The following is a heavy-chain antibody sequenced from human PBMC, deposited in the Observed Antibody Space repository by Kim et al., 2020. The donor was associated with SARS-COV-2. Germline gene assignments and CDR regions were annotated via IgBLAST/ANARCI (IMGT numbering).Heavy chain of an antibody. CDR2: NGNT. Sequence: NGNTNYAPSLQDRVPMTTDTSTNTAYMELGSLRSDDTAVYYCARDRQCGYWGQGTLVTVSS. V-gene: IGHV1-18*01. CDR3: ARDRQCGY. D-gene: IGHD6-19*01. J-gene: IGHJ4*02.